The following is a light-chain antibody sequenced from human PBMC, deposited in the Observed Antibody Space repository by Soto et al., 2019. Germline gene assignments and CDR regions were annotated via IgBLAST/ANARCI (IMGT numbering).Light chain of an antibody. CDR3: QQYGSSRWT. CDR2: AAS. Sequence: EIVLTQSPGTLSLSPGERTTLSCRASQRVSSSYLAWYQQKPGQAPRLLIYAASSRATGIPDRFSGSGSGTDFTLTISRLEPEDFAVYYCQQYGSSRWTFGQGTKLEIK. CDR1: QRVSSSY. J-gene: IGKJ1*01. V-gene: IGKV3-20*01.